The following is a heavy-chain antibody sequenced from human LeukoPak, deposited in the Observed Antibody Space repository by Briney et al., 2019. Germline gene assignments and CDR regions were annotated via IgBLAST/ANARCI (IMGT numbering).Heavy chain of an antibody. V-gene: IGHV1-2*02. CDR3: ARRKSLRDYYYMDV. Sequence: ASVRVSCKASGYTFTDYFMNWVRQAPGQGLEWMGWINPNSGGTNYAQKFQGRVTMTRDTSISTAYMELSRLRSDDTAVYYCARRKSLRDYYYMDVWGKGTTVTISS. CDR2: INPNSGGT. J-gene: IGHJ6*03. CDR1: GYTFTDYF.